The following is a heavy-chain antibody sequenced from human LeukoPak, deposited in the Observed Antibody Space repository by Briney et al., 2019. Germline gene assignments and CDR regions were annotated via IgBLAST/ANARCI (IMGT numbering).Heavy chain of an antibody. V-gene: IGHV1-46*01. D-gene: IGHD1-7*01. CDR1: GYTFTRNY. CDR2: INPSGHST. J-gene: IGHJ5*02. CDR3: ARDISDDGTWWLDP. Sequence: GASVKVSCKASGYTFTRNYMHWVRQAPGQGLEWMGVINPSGHSTNYAQKFQGRVTMTRDTSTSTDYMELSSLRSEDTAIYYCARDISDDGTWWLDPWGQGTLVTVSS.